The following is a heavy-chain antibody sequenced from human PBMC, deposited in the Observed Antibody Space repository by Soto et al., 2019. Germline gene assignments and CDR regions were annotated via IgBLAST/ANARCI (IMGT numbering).Heavy chain of an antibody. CDR3: ASCSGYDLGKHDAFDI. CDR2: ISSSGSTI. D-gene: IGHD5-12*01. V-gene: IGHV3-11*01. Sequence: GGSLRLSCAASGFTFSDYYMSWIRQAPGKGLEWVSYISSSGSTIYYADSVKGRFTISRDNAKNSLYLQMNSLRAEDTAVYYCASCSGYDLGKHDAFDIWGQGTMVTVSS. CDR1: GFTFSDYY. J-gene: IGHJ3*02.